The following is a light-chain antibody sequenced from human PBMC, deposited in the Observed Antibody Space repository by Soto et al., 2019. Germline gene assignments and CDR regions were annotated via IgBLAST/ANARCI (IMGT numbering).Light chain of an antibody. Sequence: QSVLTQPPSVSAAPGQKVTISCSGSSSNIGNNYVSWYQQLPGTAPKLLIYDNNKRPSGIPDRFSGSKSGTSATLGITGLRTGDEADYYCGTWDSSLSAEWVFGGGTQLTV. J-gene: IGLJ3*02. CDR3: GTWDSSLSAEWV. CDR2: DNN. CDR1: SSNIGNNY. V-gene: IGLV1-51*01.